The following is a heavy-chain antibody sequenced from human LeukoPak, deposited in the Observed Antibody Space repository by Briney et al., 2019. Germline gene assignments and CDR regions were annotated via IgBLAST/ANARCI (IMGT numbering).Heavy chain of an antibody. Sequence: ETLSLTCTVSGGSISSYYWSWIRQPPGKGLEWIGYIYYSGTTDYAAPVKGRFTISRDDSKNTLYLQMNSLKTEDTAVYYCTTASTSLGNFDWLLHDYWGQGTLVTVSS. V-gene: IGHV3-15*01. CDR3: TTASTSLGNFDWLLHDY. CDR2: IYYSGTT. J-gene: IGHJ4*02. D-gene: IGHD3-9*01. CDR1: GGSISSYY.